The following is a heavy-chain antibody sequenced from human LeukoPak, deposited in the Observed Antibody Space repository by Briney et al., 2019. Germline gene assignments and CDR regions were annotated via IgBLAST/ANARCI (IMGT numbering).Heavy chain of an antibody. V-gene: IGHV1-18*01. CDR3: ARGGPQVAPFDY. J-gene: IGHJ4*02. Sequence: ASVKVSCEASGYTFTNYGISWVRQAPGQGLEWMGGISTYNGKTNYAQKFQDRVTMTTDTSTRTAYMELRSLISDDTAVYYCARGGPQVAPFDYWGQGTLVTVSS. CDR2: ISTYNGKT. CDR1: GYTFTNYG.